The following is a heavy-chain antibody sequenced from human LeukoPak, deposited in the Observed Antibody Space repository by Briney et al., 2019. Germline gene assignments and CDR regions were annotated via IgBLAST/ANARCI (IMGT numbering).Heavy chain of an antibody. J-gene: IGHJ1*01. CDR3: ARYGNFQH. CDR1: GFTFSSYE. Sequence: GGSLRLSCAASGFTFSSYEMNWVRQAPGKGLEWVSYISSSGNTIYYADSVKGRFTISRDNAKNSLYLQMNSLRAEDTAVYYCARYGNFQHWGQGTLVTVSS. CDR2: ISSSGNTI. D-gene: IGHD1-14*01. V-gene: IGHV3-48*03.